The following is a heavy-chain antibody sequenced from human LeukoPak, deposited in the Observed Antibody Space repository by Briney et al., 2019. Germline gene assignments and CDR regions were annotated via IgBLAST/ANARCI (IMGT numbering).Heavy chain of an antibody. D-gene: IGHD4-17*01. CDR1: GDSIDSYY. CDR3: ARLPRYGGYYHFDF. J-gene: IGHJ4*02. Sequence: SGTLSLTCTVSGDSIDSYYWSWIRQPPGKGLEWIGYIYYRGTTSYNPFLKSRVTISVDTSKNQFSLKLNSVTAADTAVYYCARLPRYGGYYHFDFWGQGLLVSVSS. CDR2: IYYRGTT. V-gene: IGHV4-59*12.